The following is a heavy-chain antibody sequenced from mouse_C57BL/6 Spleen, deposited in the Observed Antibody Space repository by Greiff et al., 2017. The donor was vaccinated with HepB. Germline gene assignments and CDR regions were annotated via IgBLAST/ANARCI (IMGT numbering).Heavy chain of an antibody. J-gene: IGHJ2*01. V-gene: IGHV1-64*01. CDR3: ARLEYDYEDY. D-gene: IGHD2-4*01. CDR1: GYTFTSYW. CDR2: IHPNSGST. Sequence: QVQLQQPGAELVKPGASVKLSCKASGYTFTSYWMHWVKQRPGQGLEWIGMIHPNSGSTNYNEKFKSKATLTLDKSSSTAYMQLSSLTSEDSAVYYCARLEYDYEDYWGQGTTLTVSS.